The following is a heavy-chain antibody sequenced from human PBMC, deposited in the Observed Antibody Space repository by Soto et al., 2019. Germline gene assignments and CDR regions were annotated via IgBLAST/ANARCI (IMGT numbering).Heavy chain of an antibody. J-gene: IGHJ4*02. D-gene: IGHD6-19*01. CDR1: GFTFSSYG. V-gene: IGHV3-33*01. Sequence: QVQLVESGGGVVQPGRSLRLSCAASGFTFSSYGMNWVRQAPGKRLKWVALIWYDGTNKYSADSVKGRFTISRDNSKNTLYLQLNSLRDEDTAVYYCARDLEGGGWYGVDYWGQGTLVTVSS. CDR2: IWYDGTNK. CDR3: ARDLEGGGWYGVDY.